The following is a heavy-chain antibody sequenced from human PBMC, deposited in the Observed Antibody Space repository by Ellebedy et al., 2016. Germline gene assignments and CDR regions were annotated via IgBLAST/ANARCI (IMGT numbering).Heavy chain of an antibody. V-gene: IGHV3-21*01. CDR3: ARAYGGACFDY. CDR2: ISSSSSYI. D-gene: IGHD3-16*01. CDR1: GFTFSSYS. Sequence: GESLKISXAASGFTFSSYSMNWVRQAPGKGLEWVSSISSSSSYIYYADSVKGRFTISRDNAKNSLYLQMNSLRAEDTAVYYCARAYGGACFDYWGQGTLVTVSS. J-gene: IGHJ4*02.